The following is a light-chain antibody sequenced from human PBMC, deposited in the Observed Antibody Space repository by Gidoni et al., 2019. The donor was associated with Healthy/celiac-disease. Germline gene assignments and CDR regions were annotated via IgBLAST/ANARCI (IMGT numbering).Light chain of an antibody. CDR3: QQYYSTPWT. J-gene: IGKJ1*01. CDR2: WAS. V-gene: IGKV4-1*01. Sequence: DIVMTQSPDSLAVSLGERATINCKSSQSVLYSSNNKNYLAWYQQKPGQPTKLLIYWASTRESGVPDRFSGSGFGTDFTLTISSMQAEDVAVYYCQQYYSTPWTFGQGTKVEIK. CDR1: QSVLYSSNNKNY.